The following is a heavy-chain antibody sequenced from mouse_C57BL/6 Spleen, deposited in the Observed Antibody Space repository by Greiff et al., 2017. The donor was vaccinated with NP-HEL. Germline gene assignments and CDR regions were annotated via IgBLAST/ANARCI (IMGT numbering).Heavy chain of an antibody. V-gene: IGHV1-26*01. D-gene: IGHD2-4*01. J-gene: IGHJ3*01. CDR1: GYTFTDYY. CDR3: ARGRWNDYDGFAY. Sequence: EVQLQQSGPELVKPGASVKISCKASGYTFTDYYMNWVKQSHGKSLEWIGDINPNNGGTSYNQKFKGKATLTVDKSSSTAYMELRSLTSEDSAVYYCARGRWNDYDGFAYWGQGTLVTVSA. CDR2: INPNNGGT.